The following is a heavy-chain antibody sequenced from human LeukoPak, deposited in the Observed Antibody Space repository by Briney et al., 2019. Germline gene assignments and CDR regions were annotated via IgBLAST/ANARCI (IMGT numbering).Heavy chain of an antibody. CDR1: GYTFTSYD. Sequence: ASVKVSCKASGYTFTSYDISWVRQAPGQGLEWMGGIIPIFGTANYAQKFQGRVTITADKSTSTAYMELSSLRSEDTAVYYCARNHVEMATIQIWGQGTMVTVSS. J-gene: IGHJ3*02. D-gene: IGHD5-24*01. CDR3: ARNHVEMATIQI. V-gene: IGHV1-69*06. CDR2: IIPIFGTA.